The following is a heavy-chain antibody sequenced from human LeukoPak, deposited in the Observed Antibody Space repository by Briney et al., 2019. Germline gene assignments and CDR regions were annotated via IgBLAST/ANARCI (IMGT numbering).Heavy chain of an antibody. D-gene: IGHD2-2*01. CDR2: INPNSGGT. CDR1: GYTFTGYY. CDR3: ARTWVVPAASLDY. V-gene: IGHV1-2*02. Sequence: ASVKVSCKASGYTFTGYYMHWVRQAPGQGLEWMGWINPNSGGTNYAQKFQGRVTMTRDTSISTAYMEPSRLRSDDTAVYYCARTWVVPAASLDYWGQGTLVTVSS. J-gene: IGHJ4*02.